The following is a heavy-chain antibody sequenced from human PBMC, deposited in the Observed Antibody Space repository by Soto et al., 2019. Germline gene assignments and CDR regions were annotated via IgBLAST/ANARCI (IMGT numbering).Heavy chain of an antibody. CDR3: AREVTVFGVIIPTPMDV. J-gene: IGHJ6*02. V-gene: IGHV3-48*03. Sequence: GGSLRLSCAASVFTFIGYEMNWVRQAPGKGLEWISYISGSGTTIYYADSVKGRFTISRDNAKKSLYLQMNSLRAEDTAVYYCAREVTVFGVIIPTPMDVWGQGTTVTVSS. D-gene: IGHD3-3*01. CDR1: VFTFIGYE. CDR2: ISGSGTTI.